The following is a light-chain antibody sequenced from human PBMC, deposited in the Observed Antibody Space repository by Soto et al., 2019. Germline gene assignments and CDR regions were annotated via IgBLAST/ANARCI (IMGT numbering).Light chain of an antibody. Sequence: EIVLTQSPGTLSLSPGERATLSCRASQSVSNYLVWYQQKPGHAPRLLISGASSRATGIPDRFSGSGSGTEFTRTIRRLEPEDCAVYYGQQYGGSPQTFGQGTKVEIK. CDR1: QSVSNY. V-gene: IGKV3-20*01. J-gene: IGKJ1*01. CDR3: QQYGGSPQT. CDR2: GAS.